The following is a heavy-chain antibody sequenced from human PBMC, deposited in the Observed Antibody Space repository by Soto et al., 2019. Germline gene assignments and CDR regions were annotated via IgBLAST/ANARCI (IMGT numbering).Heavy chain of an antibody. CDR2: INEDGEEK. J-gene: IGHJ4*02. CDR3: ASGGHVDY. CDR1: GVTFSSFW. Sequence: GGSVGLSCAASGVTFSSFWMTWVRQAPGKGLEWVANINEDGEEKHYVDSVKGRFTISRDNAKNSLYLQMNSLRVEDTAVYYCASGGHVDYCGQGTLVTVSS. V-gene: IGHV3-7*05. D-gene: IGHD3-16*01.